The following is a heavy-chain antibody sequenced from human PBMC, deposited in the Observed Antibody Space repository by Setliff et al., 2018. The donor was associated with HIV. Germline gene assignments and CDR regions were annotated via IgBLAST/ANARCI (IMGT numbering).Heavy chain of an antibody. CDR2: INHSGST. V-gene: IGHV4-34*01. CDR3: ARGGGDYGHNWFDP. J-gene: IGHJ5*02. CDR1: GGSFSAYY. D-gene: IGHD4-17*01. Sequence: TLSLTCAVYGGSFSAYYWSWIRQPPGKGLEWIGEINHSGSTNYNPSLKSRVTISVDTSKNQFSLKLTSVTAADTAVYYCARGGGDYGHNWFDPWGQGTLVTVSS.